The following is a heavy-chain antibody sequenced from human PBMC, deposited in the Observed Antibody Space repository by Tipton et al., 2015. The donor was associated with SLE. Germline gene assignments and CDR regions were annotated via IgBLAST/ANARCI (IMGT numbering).Heavy chain of an antibody. CDR3: ALEGYCTNTSCYA. CDR1: GHSISTTYY. Sequence: TLSLTCTVSGHSISTTYYWTWIRQPPGKGLEWIGEINHSGSTNYNPSLKSRVTISLDTSKNQFSLQLSSVIAADTAMYYCALEGYCTNTSCYAWGQGTLVTVSS. D-gene: IGHD2-2*01. CDR2: INHSGST. V-gene: IGHV4-34*01. J-gene: IGHJ4*02.